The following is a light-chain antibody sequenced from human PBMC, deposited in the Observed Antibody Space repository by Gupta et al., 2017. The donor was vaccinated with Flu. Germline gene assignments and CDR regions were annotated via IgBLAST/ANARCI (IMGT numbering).Light chain of an antibody. CDR3: QPSDKTPVT. J-gene: IGKJ4*01. Sequence: DIQLIQSPSSLSASVGDRVTITCRASQSISSYLNWYQQTPGKAPKFLIYSASKMERGVSSRFSGSGSGTDFTLTISRLQPEDFATYYCQPSDKTPVTFGGGTKVEIK. CDR2: SAS. CDR1: QSISSY. V-gene: IGKV1-39*01.